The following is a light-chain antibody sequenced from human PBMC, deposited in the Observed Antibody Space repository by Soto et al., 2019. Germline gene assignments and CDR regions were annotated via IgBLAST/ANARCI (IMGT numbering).Light chain of an antibody. CDR1: QSISSW. CDR2: DAS. V-gene: IGKV1-5*01. J-gene: IGKJ1*01. CDR3: QQYESFSGT. Sequence: EIQMTQSATTLSASPGYRATITCRASQSISSWLAWYQQKPGKAPKLLIYDASALPRGVPSRFSGSGSGTKFTLTIASLQPDDFATYYYQQYESFSGTFGQGTKVAIK.